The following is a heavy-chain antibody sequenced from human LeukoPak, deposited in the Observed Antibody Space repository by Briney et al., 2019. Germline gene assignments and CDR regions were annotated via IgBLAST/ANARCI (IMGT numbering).Heavy chain of an antibody. CDR2: IYYSGIT. J-gene: IGHJ4*02. D-gene: IGHD6-19*01. CDR3: AREGDSSGWYFDY. Sequence: PSETLSLTCTVSGGSISSFYWSWIRQPPGKGLEWIGYIYYSGITKYNPSLKSRVTISVDTSKNQFSLKLSSVAAADTAVYYCAREGDSSGWYFDYWGQGTLVTVS. CDR1: GGSISSFY. V-gene: IGHV4-59*12.